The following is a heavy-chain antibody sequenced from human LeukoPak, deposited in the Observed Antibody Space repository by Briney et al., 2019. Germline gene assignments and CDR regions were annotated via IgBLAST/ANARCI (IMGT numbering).Heavy chain of an antibody. J-gene: IGHJ4*02. Sequence: PGGSLRLSCAASGFTFSSYSMNWVRQAPGKGLEWVSSISSSSSYIYYADSVKGRFTISRDNAKNSLYLQMNSLRAEDTAVYYCAREGAAAEYYFDYWGQGTLVTVSS. CDR3: AREGAAAEYYFDY. CDR2: ISSSSSYI. CDR1: GFTFSSYS. D-gene: IGHD6-13*01. V-gene: IGHV3-21*01.